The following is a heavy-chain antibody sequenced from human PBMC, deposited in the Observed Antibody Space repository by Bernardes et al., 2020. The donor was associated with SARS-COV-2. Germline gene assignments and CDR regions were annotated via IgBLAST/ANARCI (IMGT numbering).Heavy chain of an antibody. D-gene: IGHD6-19*01. J-gene: IGHJ4*02. CDR3: ARSPRDSGNRE. CDR2: VFSNGST. V-gene: IGHV4-39*01. CDR1: GGSISGSTSY. Sequence: SETLSLTCTVSGGSISGSTSYWGWIRQPQGKGLEWIGSVFSNGSTDCNPSLKSRVTISVDASKNQFSLKLSSVTAADTAVYYCARSPRDSGNREWGQGTLVTVSS.